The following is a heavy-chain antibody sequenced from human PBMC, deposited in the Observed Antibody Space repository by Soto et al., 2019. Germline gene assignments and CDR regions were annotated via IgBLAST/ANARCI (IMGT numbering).Heavy chain of an antibody. J-gene: IGHJ6*02. CDR3: AREPGGVLRFLEWLSHRYYYYYGMDV. CDR1: GGSFIGYY. D-gene: IGHD3-3*01. Sequence: SETLSLTCAVYGGSFIGYYWIFIRHPPCKWLEWIVEINHSGSTNYDPSLKSRVTISVDTSKNQFSLKLSSVTAADTAVYYCAREPGGVLRFLEWLSHRYYYYYGMDVWGQGTTVTVSS. V-gene: IGHV4-34*01. CDR2: INHSGST.